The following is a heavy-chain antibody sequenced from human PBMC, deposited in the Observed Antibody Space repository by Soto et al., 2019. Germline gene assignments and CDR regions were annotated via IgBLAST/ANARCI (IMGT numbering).Heavy chain of an antibody. D-gene: IGHD2-2*01. Sequence: PXETLSLTCTVSSGSISVTNVFWGWFRQPPGKGLEWIGNIDYSGTAYFSPSLATRVTFHVDTSKNQFSLTLYSVTAADTAVYYCARIPARHLHYWGQGILVTLSS. CDR2: IDYSGTA. CDR1: SGSISVTNVF. V-gene: IGHV4-39*01. J-gene: IGHJ4*02. CDR3: ARIPARHLHY.